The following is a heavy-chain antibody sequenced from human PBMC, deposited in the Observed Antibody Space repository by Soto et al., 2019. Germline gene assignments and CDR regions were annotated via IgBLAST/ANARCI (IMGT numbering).Heavy chain of an antibody. Sequence: LKLSCAASGFTFRSYSMNWVRQTQEKGLEWVSSISSTSTYTHYADSVKGRFTISRDNANNSLFLQMNSLRAEDTAIYYCARDLALAGNYWGQGALVTVSS. CDR2: ISSTSTYT. CDR1: GFTFRSYS. CDR3: ARDLALAGNY. J-gene: IGHJ4*02. V-gene: IGHV3-21*01. D-gene: IGHD6-19*01.